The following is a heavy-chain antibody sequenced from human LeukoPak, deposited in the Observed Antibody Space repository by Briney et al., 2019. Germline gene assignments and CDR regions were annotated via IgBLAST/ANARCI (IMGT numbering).Heavy chain of an antibody. CDR2: IVVGSGNT. Sequence: SVKVSCKASGFTFTSSAMQWVRQARGQRLEWIGWIVVGSGNTNYAQKFQERVTITRDKSTSTAYMELSSLRSEDTAVYYCAADRGRGGGLELDYWGQGTLVTVSS. J-gene: IGHJ4*02. D-gene: IGHD1-7*01. CDR1: GFTFTSSA. V-gene: IGHV1-58*02. CDR3: AADRGRGGGLELDY.